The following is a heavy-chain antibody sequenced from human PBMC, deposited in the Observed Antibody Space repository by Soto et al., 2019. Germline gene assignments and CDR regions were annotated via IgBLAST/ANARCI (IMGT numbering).Heavy chain of an antibody. CDR1: GGSISSSSYY. V-gene: IGHV4-39*01. Sequence: QLQLQESGPGLVKPSETLSLTCTVSGGSISSSSYYWGWIRQPPGKGLEWIGSIYYSGSTYYNPSLKSRVTISVDTSKNQFSLKLSSVTAADTAVYYWARIECITLIVVVNQAFDIWGQGTTVTVSS. J-gene: IGHJ3*02. CDR3: ARIECITLIVVVNQAFDI. CDR2: IYYSGST. D-gene: IGHD3-22*01.